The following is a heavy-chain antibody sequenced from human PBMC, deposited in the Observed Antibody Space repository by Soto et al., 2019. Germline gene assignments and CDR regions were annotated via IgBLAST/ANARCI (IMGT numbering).Heavy chain of an antibody. J-gene: IGHJ6*03. CDR1: GFTFGDYA. D-gene: IGHD2-8*02. CDR3: TRVPILYYYYYYMDV. CDR2: IRSKAYGGTT. V-gene: IGHV3-49*03. Sequence: GGSLRLSCTASGFTFGDYAMSWFRQAPGKGLEWVGFIRSKAYGGTTEYAASVKGRFTISRDDSKSIAYLQMNSLKTEYTAVYYCTRVPILYYYYYYMDVWGKGTTVTVSS.